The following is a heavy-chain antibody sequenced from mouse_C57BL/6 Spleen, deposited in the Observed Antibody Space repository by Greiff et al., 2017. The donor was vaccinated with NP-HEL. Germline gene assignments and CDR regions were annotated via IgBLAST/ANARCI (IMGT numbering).Heavy chain of an antibody. V-gene: IGHV3-6*01. D-gene: IGHD2-3*01. CDR2: ISYDGSN. CDR3: AREDVGYYEAMDY. Sequence: EVKLMESGPGLVKPSQSLSLTCSVTGYSIPSGYYWNWIRQFPGNKLEWMGYISYDGSNNYNPSLKNRISITRDTSKNQFFLKLNSVTTEDTATYYCAREDVGYYEAMDYWGQGTSVTVSS. CDR1: GYSIPSGYY. J-gene: IGHJ4*01.